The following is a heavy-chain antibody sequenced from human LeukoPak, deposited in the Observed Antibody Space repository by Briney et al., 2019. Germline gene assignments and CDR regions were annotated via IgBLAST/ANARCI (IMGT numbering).Heavy chain of an antibody. Sequence: GGSLRLSCAASGFTFSGYWMSWVRQAPGKGPEWVANIKQDGSEIYYVDSVKGRFTISRDNAKKSLYLQMNSLRAEDTAVYYCARNGLAANGYFDYWGQGTLVTVSS. CDR2: IKQDGSEI. D-gene: IGHD2-8*01. CDR1: GFTFSGYW. CDR3: ARNGLAANGYFDY. J-gene: IGHJ4*02. V-gene: IGHV3-7*01.